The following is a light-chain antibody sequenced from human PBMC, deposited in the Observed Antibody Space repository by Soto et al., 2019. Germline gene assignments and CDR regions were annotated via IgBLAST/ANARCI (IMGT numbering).Light chain of an antibody. CDR3: SSYAGSNNLVV. CDR2: EVS. J-gene: IGLJ2*01. V-gene: IGLV2-8*01. CDR1: SSDVGGYNY. Sequence: QSVLTQPPSASGSPGQSVTISCTGTSSDVGGYNYVSWYQQHPGKAPKLMIYEVSKRPPGVPDGFSGSKTGNTASLTVSGLQAEDEADYYCSSYAGSNNLVVFGGGTKLTVL.